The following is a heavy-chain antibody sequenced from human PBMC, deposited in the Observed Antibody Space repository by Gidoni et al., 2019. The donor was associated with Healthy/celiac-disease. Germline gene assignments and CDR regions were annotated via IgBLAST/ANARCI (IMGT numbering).Heavy chain of an antibody. V-gene: IGHV3-23*01. CDR2: ISGGGGST. Sequence: EVQLLESGGGLVQPGGSLRLSRAASGVTFSSYAMSWVRQPPGKGLGWVSAISGGGGSTYYADSVKGRFTISRDNSKNTLYLQMNSLRAEDTAVYYCAKTGGGDYSNLNEGYGAYYYGMDVWGQGTTVTVSS. CDR1: GVTFSSYA. CDR3: AKTGGGDYSNLNEGYGAYYYGMDV. J-gene: IGHJ6*02. D-gene: IGHD4-4*01.